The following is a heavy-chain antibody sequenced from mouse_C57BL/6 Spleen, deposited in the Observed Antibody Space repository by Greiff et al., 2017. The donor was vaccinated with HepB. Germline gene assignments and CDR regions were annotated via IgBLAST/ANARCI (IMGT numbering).Heavy chain of an antibody. D-gene: IGHD2-5*01. Sequence: QVQLQQPGAELVMPGASVKLSCKASGYTFTSYWMHWVKQRPGQGLEWIGEIDPSDSYTNYNQKFKGKSTLTVDKSSSTAYMQLSRLTSEDSAVYYCARAYYSNYGGGFDYWGQGTTLTVSS. CDR2: IDPSDSYT. CDR3: ARAYYSNYGGGFDY. CDR1: GYTFTSYW. J-gene: IGHJ2*01. V-gene: IGHV1-69*01.